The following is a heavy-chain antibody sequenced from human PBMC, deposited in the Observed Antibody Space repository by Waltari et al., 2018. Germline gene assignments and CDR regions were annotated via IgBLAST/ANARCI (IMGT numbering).Heavy chain of an antibody. CDR3: ARNSRGSWYGFDY. J-gene: IGHJ4*02. Sequence: QVQLQQWGAGLLKPSETLSLTCAVYGGSFSGYYWSWIRQPPGKGLEWIGEINHSGSTNYNPSLKGRVTISVDTSKNQCALKLSSVTAAETAVYYCARNSRGSWYGFDYWGQGTLVTVSS. CDR2: INHSGST. V-gene: IGHV4-34*01. CDR1: GGSFSGYY. D-gene: IGHD6-13*01.